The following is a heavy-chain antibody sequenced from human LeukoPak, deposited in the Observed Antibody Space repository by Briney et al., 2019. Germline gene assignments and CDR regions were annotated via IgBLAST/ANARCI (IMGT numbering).Heavy chain of an antibody. Sequence: GGSLRLSCAASGFTFSSYWMSWVRQAPGKGLEWVANIKEDGSDKYYMDSVKGRFTISRDNAKNSLYLQMNSLRAEDTAVYYCATYSSLNRREFQYWGQGTLLTVSS. J-gene: IGHJ1*01. V-gene: IGHV3-7*01. CDR2: IKEDGSDK. CDR3: ATYSSLNRREFQY. D-gene: IGHD3-22*01. CDR1: GFTFSSYW.